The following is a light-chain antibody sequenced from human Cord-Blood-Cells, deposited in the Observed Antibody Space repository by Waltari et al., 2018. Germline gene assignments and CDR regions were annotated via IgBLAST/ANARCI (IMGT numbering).Light chain of an antibody. V-gene: IGKV3-20*01. J-gene: IGKJ4*01. Sequence: EIVLTQFPGTLSLSPGERATLSCSASQSVSSSYLAWYQQKPGQAPRLLIYGASSRATGIPDRFSGSGSGTDFTLTISRLEPEDFAVYYCQQYGSSRTFGGGTKVEIK. CDR1: QSVSSSY. CDR2: GAS. CDR3: QQYGSSRT.